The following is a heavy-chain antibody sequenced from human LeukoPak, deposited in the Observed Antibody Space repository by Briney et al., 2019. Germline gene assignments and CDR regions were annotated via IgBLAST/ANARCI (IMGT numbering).Heavy chain of an antibody. CDR2: IYPGDSDT. Sequence: SGESLKISCKGLGYRITSYWIGWGRQMPGKGLEWMGTIYPGDSDTRYSPSFQGQVTISADKSINTAYLQWSSLKTSDSAIYYGSRRLYNSVWYESWGQGALVTVSS. CDR3: SRRLYNSVWYES. V-gene: IGHV5-51*01. D-gene: IGHD5-24*01. J-gene: IGHJ5*01. CDR1: GYRITSYW.